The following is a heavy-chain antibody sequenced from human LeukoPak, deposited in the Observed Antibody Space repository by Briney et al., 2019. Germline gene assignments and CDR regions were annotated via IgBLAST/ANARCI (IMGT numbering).Heavy chain of an antibody. CDR1: GYTFTSYY. J-gene: IGHJ4*02. V-gene: IGHV1-46*01. CDR2: INPSGGST. Sequence: ASVKVSCKASGYTFTSYYMHWVRQAPGQGLEWMGIINPSGGSTSYAQKFQGRVTMTRDTSISTAYMELSRLRSDDTAVYYCARGRYSGSYYLDYWGQGTLVTVSS. CDR3: ARGRYSGSYYLDY. D-gene: IGHD1-26*01.